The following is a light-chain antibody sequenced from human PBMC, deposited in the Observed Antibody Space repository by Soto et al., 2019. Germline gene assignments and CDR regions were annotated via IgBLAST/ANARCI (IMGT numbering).Light chain of an antibody. V-gene: IGKV1-39*01. CDR2: AAS. CDR1: QSIRSH. Sequence: DIQMTQSQSSLSASVGDRVSITCRASQSIRSHLNWYQHKPGKAPKVLIYAASSLQGGVPSRFSGSGSGTDFTLTIKSLQPEDFATYYCQQSFSSPFTFGPGTKVDVK. CDR3: QQSFSSPFT. J-gene: IGKJ3*01.